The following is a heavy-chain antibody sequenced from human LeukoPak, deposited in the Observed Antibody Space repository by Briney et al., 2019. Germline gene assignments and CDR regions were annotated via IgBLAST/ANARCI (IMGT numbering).Heavy chain of an antibody. J-gene: IGHJ3*02. Sequence: GGSLRLSCAASGFTFSNYWMGWVRQAPGKGLEWVANIKEDESEKYYADSVKGRFTISRDNAENSLYLQMNSLRAEDTAIYYCANEGGGAFDIWGRGTMVTVSS. V-gene: IGHV3-7*01. CDR1: GFTFSNYW. CDR3: ANEGGGAFDI. CDR2: IKEDESEK.